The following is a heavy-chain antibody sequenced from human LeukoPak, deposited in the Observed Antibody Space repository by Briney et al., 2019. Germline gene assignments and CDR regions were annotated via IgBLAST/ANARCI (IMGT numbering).Heavy chain of an antibody. Sequence: PGGSLRLSCAASGFTFSSYAVSWVRQAPGKGLEWVSAISGSGGSTYYADSVKGRFTISRDNSKNTLYLQMNSLRAEDTAVYYCAKDRGRLLSGTTDYWGQGTLVTVSS. CDR1: GFTFSSYA. J-gene: IGHJ4*02. V-gene: IGHV3-23*01. CDR2: ISGSGGST. D-gene: IGHD2/OR15-2a*01. CDR3: AKDRGRLLSGTTDY.